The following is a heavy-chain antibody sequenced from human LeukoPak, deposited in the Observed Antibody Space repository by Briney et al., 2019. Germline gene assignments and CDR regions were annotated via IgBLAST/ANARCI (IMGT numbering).Heavy chain of an antibody. CDR1: GFTFSNYG. D-gene: IGHD5-12*01. CDR3: AKSGIWWLRVDY. J-gene: IGHJ4*02. CDR2: ISYDGSNK. Sequence: GGSLRLSCAASGFTFSNYGMHWVRQAQGKGLEWVAVISYDGSNKYYADSVKGRFTISRDNSKNTLYLQMNSLRAEDTAVYYCAKSGIWWLRVDYWGQGTLVTVSS. V-gene: IGHV3-30*18.